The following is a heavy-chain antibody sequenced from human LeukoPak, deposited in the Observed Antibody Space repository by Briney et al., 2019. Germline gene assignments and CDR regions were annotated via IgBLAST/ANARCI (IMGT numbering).Heavy chain of an antibody. J-gene: IGHJ4*02. D-gene: IGHD5-18*01. CDR1: GFTFSSYA. CDR2: INGDGSST. Sequence: GGSLRLSCAASGFTFSSYAMSWVRQAPGKGLVWVSRINGDGSSTTYADFVKGRFTISRDNAKNTLHLQMNSLRAEDTAVYYCARGGGYSYGTPSGWWGQGTLATVSS. CDR3: ARGGGYSYGTPSGW. V-gene: IGHV3-74*01.